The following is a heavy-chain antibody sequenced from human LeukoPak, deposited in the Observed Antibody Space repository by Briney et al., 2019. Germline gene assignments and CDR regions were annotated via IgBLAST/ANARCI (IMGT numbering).Heavy chain of an antibody. J-gene: IGHJ4*02. CDR2: INHSGST. CDR1: GGSFNFYY. V-gene: IGHV4-34*01. D-gene: IGHD3-22*01. Sequence: SETLSLTCTVFGGSFNFYYWSWIRQPPGKGLEWIGEINHSGSTNYNPSLKSRVTISVDTSKNQFSLKLSSVTAADTAVYYCARGRPHYGVVVTPLDYWGQGTLVTVSS. CDR3: ARGRPHYGVVVTPLDY.